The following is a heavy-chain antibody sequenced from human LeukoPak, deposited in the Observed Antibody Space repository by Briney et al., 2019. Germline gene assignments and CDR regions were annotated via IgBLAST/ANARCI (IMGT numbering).Heavy chain of an antibody. V-gene: IGHV3-21*01. Sequence: PGGSLRLSCAASGFTFSSYSMNWVHQAPGKGLEWVSSISSSSSYIYYADSVKGRFTISRDNAKNSLYLQMNSLRAEDTAVYYCAKDKRGYYDSSGYCFDYWGQGTLVTVS. J-gene: IGHJ4*02. D-gene: IGHD3-22*01. CDR1: GFTFSSYS. CDR3: AKDKRGYYDSSGYCFDY. CDR2: ISSSSSYI.